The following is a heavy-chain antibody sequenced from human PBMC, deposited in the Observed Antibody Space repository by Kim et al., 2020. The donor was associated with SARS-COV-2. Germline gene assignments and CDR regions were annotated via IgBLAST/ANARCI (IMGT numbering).Heavy chain of an antibody. CDR3: ARVDTAMVTPYYYGMDV. CDR2: INTNTGNP. Sequence: ASVKVSCKASGYSFSSYGLNWVRQAPGQGLEWMGWINTNTGNPTYAQGFTGRFVFSLDTPVSTTYLQISSLKAEDTAVYYCARVDTAMVTPYYYGMDVWG. J-gene: IGHJ6*02. V-gene: IGHV7-4-1*02. D-gene: IGHD5-18*01. CDR1: GYSFSSYG.